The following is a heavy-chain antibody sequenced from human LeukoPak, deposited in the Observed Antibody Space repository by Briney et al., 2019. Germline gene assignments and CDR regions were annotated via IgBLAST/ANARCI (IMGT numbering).Heavy chain of an antibody. Sequence: PGGSLRLSCAAPGFTFSDYEMIWVRQAPGKGLEWVSYITSSSSTIYYADSVKGRFTVSRDNAQNSLYLQMNSLGAEDTAVYYCARLRRGSYWVAWDYWGQGTLVTVSS. J-gene: IGHJ4*02. CDR2: ITSSSSTI. CDR1: GFTFSDYE. CDR3: ARLRRGSYWVAWDY. V-gene: IGHV3-48*03. D-gene: IGHD1-26*01.